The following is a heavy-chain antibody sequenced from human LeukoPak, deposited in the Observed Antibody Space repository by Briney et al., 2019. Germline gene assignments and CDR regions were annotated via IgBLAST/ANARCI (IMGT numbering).Heavy chain of an antibody. CDR2: ISGSGGST. J-gene: IGHJ4*02. Sequence: GGSLRLSCAASGFTFSSYAMSWVRQAPGKGLEWVSAISGSGGSTYYADSVKGRFTISRDNSKNTPYLQMNSLRAEDTAVYYCAKDTLRYSSSSDPPGYWGQGTLVTVSS. CDR3: AKDTLRYSSSSDPPGY. CDR1: GFTFSSYA. D-gene: IGHD6-13*01. V-gene: IGHV3-23*01.